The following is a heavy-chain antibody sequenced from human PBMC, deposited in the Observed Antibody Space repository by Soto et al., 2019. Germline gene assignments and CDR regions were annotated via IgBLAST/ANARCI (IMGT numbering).Heavy chain of an antibody. J-gene: IGHJ5*02. V-gene: IGHV4-59*01. CDR2: IYHSGST. CDR1: GGSISSDC. CDR3: ARATDYAYFDP. Sequence: QVQLQESGPGLVKPSETLALTCTVSGGSISSDCWSWIRQPPGKGLEWIGHIYHSGSTNYNPSLKSRVTISIDTSMRQFSLMLTSVTAADTAVYFCARATDYAYFDPWGQGTLVTVSS. D-gene: IGHD4-17*01.